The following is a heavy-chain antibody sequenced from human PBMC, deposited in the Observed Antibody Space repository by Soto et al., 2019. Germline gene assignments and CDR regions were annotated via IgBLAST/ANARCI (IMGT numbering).Heavy chain of an antibody. CDR3: ATYCSSSSCYPYYYYAMDV. CDR2: ISSSSSYI. CDR1: GFTFNTYS. J-gene: IGHJ6*02. V-gene: IGHV3-21*01. D-gene: IGHD2-2*01. Sequence: EVQLVESGGGLVKPGGSLRLSCAASGFTFNTYSMSWVRQAPGKGLEWVSSISSSSSYIYYADSVKGRFTISRDNTKNSLYPQMNSLRAEDTAVYYCATYCSSSSCYPYYYYAMDVWGQGTTVTVSS.